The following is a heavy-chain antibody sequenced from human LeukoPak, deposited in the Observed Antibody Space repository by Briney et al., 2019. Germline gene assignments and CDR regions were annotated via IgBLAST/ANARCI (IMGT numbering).Heavy chain of an antibody. CDR3: APSYGHDY. D-gene: IGHD5-18*01. Sequence: PGGSLRLSCAASGSTFSSYSMNWVRQAPGKGLEWVANIKQDGSEKYYVDSVKGRFTISRDNAKNSLYLQMNSLRAEDTAVYYCAPSYGHDYWGQGTLVTVSS. CDR1: GSTFSSYS. J-gene: IGHJ4*02. V-gene: IGHV3-7*03. CDR2: IKQDGSEK.